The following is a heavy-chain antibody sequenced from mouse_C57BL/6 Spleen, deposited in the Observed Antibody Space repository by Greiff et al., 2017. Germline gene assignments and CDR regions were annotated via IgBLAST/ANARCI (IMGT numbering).Heavy chain of an antibody. V-gene: IGHV1-55*01. CDR2: IYPGSGST. Sequence: VQLQQPGAELVKPGASVKMSCKASGYTFPSYWITWVKPRPGQGLEWIGDIYPGSGSTNYNEKFKSKATLTVDTSSSTAYIQLSSLTSEDSAVYYWARRGNYDYWGQGATLTVSS. CDR1: GYTFPSYW. J-gene: IGHJ2*01. CDR3: ARRGNYDY. D-gene: IGHD2-1*01.